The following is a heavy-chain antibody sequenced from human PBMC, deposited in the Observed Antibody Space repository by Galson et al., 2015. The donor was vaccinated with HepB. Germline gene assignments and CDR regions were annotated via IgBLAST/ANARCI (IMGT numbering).Heavy chain of an antibody. CDR2: ISGSGGST. J-gene: IGHJ4*02. D-gene: IGHD4-11*01. Sequence: SLRLSCAASGFTFSSYTLSWVRQAPGKGLEWVSAISGSGGSTYYADSVKGRFAISRDNSKNTLYLHMNSLRAEDTAVYYCAKRLRLTTGSRYFDYWGQGTLVTVSS. CDR3: AKRLRLTTGSRYFDY. CDR1: GFTFSSYT. V-gene: IGHV3-23*01.